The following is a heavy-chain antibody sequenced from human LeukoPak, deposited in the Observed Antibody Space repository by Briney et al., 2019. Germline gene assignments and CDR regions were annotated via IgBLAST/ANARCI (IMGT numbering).Heavy chain of an antibody. D-gene: IGHD3-22*01. Sequence: ASVKVSCKASGYTFTGYYMHWVRQAPGQGLEWMGWINPNSGGTNYAQKFQGRVTMTRDTSISTAYMELSRLRSDDTAVYYCARIPQSNYDSSGYYRGYYFDYWGQGTLVTVSS. CDR2: INPNSGGT. V-gene: IGHV1-2*02. CDR1: GYTFTGYY. J-gene: IGHJ4*02. CDR3: ARIPQSNYDSSGYYRGYYFDY.